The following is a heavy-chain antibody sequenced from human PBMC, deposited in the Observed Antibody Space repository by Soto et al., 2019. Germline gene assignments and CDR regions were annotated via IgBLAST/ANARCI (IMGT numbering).Heavy chain of an antibody. Sequence: AGESLKISCKGSGYSFTTYWIAWVRQMPGKGLEWVGIIYPGDSDTRYSPSFEGHVTISVDKSISTAFLQWNSLKASDNAIYYCARHSTSAPKDYWGQGNLVTVSS. D-gene: IGHD3-10*01. V-gene: IGHV5-51*01. CDR1: GYSFTTYW. CDR2: IYPGDSDT. J-gene: IGHJ4*01. CDR3: ARHSTSAPKDY.